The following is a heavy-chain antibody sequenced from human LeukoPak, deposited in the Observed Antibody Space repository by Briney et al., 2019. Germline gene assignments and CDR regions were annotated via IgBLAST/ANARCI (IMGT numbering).Heavy chain of an antibody. J-gene: IGHJ4*02. Sequence: SETLSLTCSVSGASISGGTYYWGWLRQPPGRGLEGVGSIYYTGSTYDNPSLKSRVTIAVDTSKNQFSLKLSSVTAADTAVYYCARRGGSGRAFDYWGQGTLVTVSS. CDR2: IYYTGST. CDR3: ARRGGSGRAFDY. D-gene: IGHD1-26*01. CDR1: GASISGGTYY. V-gene: IGHV4-39*01.